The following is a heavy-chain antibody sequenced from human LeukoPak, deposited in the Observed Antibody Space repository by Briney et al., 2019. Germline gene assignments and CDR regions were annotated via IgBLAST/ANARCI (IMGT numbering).Heavy chain of an antibody. D-gene: IGHD5-12*01. CDR1: GGSFSGYY. CDR3: ARGTRTPSGYGSRTAGRANWFDP. V-gene: IGHV4-34*01. CDR2: IKHSGRT. Sequence: SETLSLTSAVYGGSFSGYYWSWIRQPPGKGLEWVGEIKHSGRTNYNPSLKSRVTISVDTSKNQFSLKLSSVTAADTAVYYCARGTRTPSGYGSRTAGRANWFDPWGQGTLVTVSS. J-gene: IGHJ5*02.